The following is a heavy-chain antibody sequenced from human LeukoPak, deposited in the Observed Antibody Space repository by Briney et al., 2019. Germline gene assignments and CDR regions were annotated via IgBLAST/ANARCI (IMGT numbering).Heavy chain of an antibody. V-gene: IGHV3-48*03. D-gene: IGHD3-22*01. J-gene: IGHJ4*02. Sequence: GGSLRLACAAAGLTFGSYEMNWVRQAGGKGRGWLSYISMRGRTINYADCVKVRLTISRDNAKNLLYLKINSLRAEDTAVYYCARVTRQYYDSSGYSPHSDYWGQGTLVTVSS. CDR3: ARVTRQYYDSSGYSPHSDY. CDR1: GLTFGSYE. CDR2: ISMRGRTI.